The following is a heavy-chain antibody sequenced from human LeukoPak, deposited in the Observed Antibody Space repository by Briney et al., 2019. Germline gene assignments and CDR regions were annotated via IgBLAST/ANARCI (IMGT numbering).Heavy chain of an antibody. CDR2: ISSSGSTI. CDR3: ARNYDFWSGYKYYYYGMDV. J-gene: IGHJ6*02. Sequence: PGGSLRLSCAASGFTFSSYEMNWVRQAPGKGLEWVSFISSSGSTIYHADSVKGRFTISRDNAKNSLYLQMNSLRAEDTAVYYCARNYDFWSGYKYYYYGMDVWGQGTTVTVSS. CDR1: GFTFSSYE. D-gene: IGHD3-3*01. V-gene: IGHV3-48*03.